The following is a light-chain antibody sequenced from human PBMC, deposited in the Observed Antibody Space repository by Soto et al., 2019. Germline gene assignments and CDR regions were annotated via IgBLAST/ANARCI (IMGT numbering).Light chain of an antibody. J-gene: IGKJ1*01. Sequence: DIVMTQSPDSLAVSLGERATINCKSSQSVLSNSNNKNYLAWYQHKPGQHPKLLIYWASTRESGVPDRFSGSGTETDFALIISSRQAEYEAVYYYQHYNSAPQTFVQGTKLEI. CDR2: WAS. CDR3: QHYNSAPQT. V-gene: IGKV4-1*01. CDR1: QSVLSNSNNKNY.